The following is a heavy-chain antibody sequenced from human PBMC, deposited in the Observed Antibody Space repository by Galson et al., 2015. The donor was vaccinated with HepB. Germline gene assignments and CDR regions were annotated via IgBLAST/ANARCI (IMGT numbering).Heavy chain of an antibody. V-gene: IGHV3-33*01. CDR3: ARDPALGIAAAGTPGGY. CDR2: IWYDGSNK. D-gene: IGHD6-13*01. J-gene: IGHJ4*02. Sequence: SLRLSCAASGFTFSSYGMHWVRQAPGKGLEWVAVIWYDGSNKYYADSVKGRFTISRDNSKNTLYLQMNSLRAEDTAVYYCARDPALGIAAAGTPGGYWGQGTLVTVSS. CDR1: GFTFSSYG.